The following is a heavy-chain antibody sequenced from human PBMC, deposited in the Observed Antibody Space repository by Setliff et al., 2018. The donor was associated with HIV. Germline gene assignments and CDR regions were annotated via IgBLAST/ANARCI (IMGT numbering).Heavy chain of an antibody. V-gene: IGHV3-21*01. Sequence: GGSLRLSCSGSGFSFGSFSLHWVRQAPGKGLEWISSINSGSNYIYYTDSVKGRFIISRDNAKKSLFLQMSSLRAEDTAVYYCVRALSGGYCSGGNCFPFDFWGQGTLVTVPQ. D-gene: IGHD2-15*01. CDR3: VRALSGGYCSGGNCFPFDF. CDR1: GFSFGSFS. J-gene: IGHJ4*02. CDR2: INSGSNYI.